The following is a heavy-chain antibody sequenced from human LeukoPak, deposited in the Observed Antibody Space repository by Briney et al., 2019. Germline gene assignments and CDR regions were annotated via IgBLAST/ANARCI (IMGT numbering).Heavy chain of an antibody. D-gene: IGHD1-26*01. V-gene: IGHV3-53*01. CDR3: AKNRGAGSHYYYHMDV. J-gene: IGHJ6*03. CDR2: IYSGGST. CDR1: GFTVSSNY. Sequence: GGSLRLSCAASGFTVSSNYMSWVRQAPGKGLEWVSVIYSGGSTYYADSVKGRFTISRDNSKNTLYLQLNSLGVEDTAVYYCAKNRGAGSHYYYHMDVWGKGTTVTVSS.